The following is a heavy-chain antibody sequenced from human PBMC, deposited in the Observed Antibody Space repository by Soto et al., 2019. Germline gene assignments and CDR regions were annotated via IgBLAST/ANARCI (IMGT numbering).Heavy chain of an antibody. CDR3: ARDLLLYGDLRKRDFDY. CDR1: GYTFTSYG. D-gene: IGHD4-17*01. J-gene: IGHJ4*02. V-gene: IGHV1-18*01. CDR2: ISAYNGNT. Sequence: ASVKVSCKASGYTFTSYGISWVRQAPGQGLEWMGWISAYNGNTNYAQKLQGRDTMTTDTSTSTAYMELRSLRSDDTAVYYCARDLLLYGDLRKRDFDYWGQGTLVTVSS.